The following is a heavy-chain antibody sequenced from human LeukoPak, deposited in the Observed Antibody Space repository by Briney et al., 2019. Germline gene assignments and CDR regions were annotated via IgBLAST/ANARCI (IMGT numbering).Heavy chain of an antibody. J-gene: IGHJ6*02. Sequence: ASVKVSCKASGHTFTSYYMHWVRQAPGQGLEWMGIINPSGGSTSYAQKFQGRVTMTRDTSTSTVYMELSSLRSEDTAVYYYARRAYYDFWSGYYYGMDVWGQGTTVTVSS. CDR2: INPSGGST. V-gene: IGHV1-46*01. D-gene: IGHD3-3*01. CDR3: ARRAYYDFWSGYYYGMDV. CDR1: GHTFTSYY.